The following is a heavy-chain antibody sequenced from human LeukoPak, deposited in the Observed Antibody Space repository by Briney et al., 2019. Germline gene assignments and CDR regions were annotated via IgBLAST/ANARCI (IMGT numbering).Heavy chain of an antibody. CDR1: GFTFCSYE. CDR2: ICCSGNTI. CDR3: ARENCGGDCYEGGPFDY. J-gene: IGHJ4*02. Sequence: GGSLSLSCAASGFTFCSYEMIWLRPATGKGLEGFSYICCSGNTIYYADSVKGRFIISRDNAKNPLYLQMNSLRAEDTAVYYCARENCGGDCYEGGPFDYWGQGTLVTVSS. V-gene: IGHV3-48*03. D-gene: IGHD2-21*02.